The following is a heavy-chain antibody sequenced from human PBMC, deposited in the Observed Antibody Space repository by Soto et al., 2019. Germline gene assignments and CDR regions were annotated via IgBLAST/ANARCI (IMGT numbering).Heavy chain of an antibody. CDR1: GGSISSSSYY. CDR2: IYYSGST. J-gene: IGHJ5*02. Sequence: SETLSLTCTVSGGSISSSSYYWGWIRQPPGKGLEWIGSIYYSGSTYYNPSLKSRVTISVDTSKNQFSLKLSSVTAADPAVYYCARDIPLGTVDTAMYNWFDPWGQGTLVTVSS. V-gene: IGHV4-39*07. D-gene: IGHD5-18*01. CDR3: ARDIPLGTVDTAMYNWFDP.